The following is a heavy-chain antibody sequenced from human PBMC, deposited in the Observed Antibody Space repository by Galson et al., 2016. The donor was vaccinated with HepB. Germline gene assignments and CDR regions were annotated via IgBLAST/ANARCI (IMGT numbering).Heavy chain of an antibody. CDR2: IMQDGSEK. Sequence: TWVRQAPGKGLQWVANIMQDGSEKYYVDSVQGRFTISRDNAQNSLFLQMNSLRAEDTAVYYCAREGDGHNNFDYWGQGTLVTVSS. J-gene: IGHJ4*02. D-gene: IGHD5-24*01. V-gene: IGHV3-7*04. CDR3: AREGDGHNNFDY.